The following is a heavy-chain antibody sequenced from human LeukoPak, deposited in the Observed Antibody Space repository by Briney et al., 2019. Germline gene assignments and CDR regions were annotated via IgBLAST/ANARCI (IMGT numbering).Heavy chain of an antibody. CDR1: GFTFTIYA. CDR2: ISYDASNK. J-gene: IGHJ5*02. D-gene: IGHD3-22*01. V-gene: IGHV3-30-3*01. Sequence: PGGSVRLSCAASGFTFTIYAMHWVRQAPGKGLERVTLISYDASNKYYADSVKGRLKIARDNAKITLYMQMNSLRAEYTAVYYCAREYSYDSRGYTFDPGGQGTLVTVSS. CDR3: AREYSYDSRGYTFDP.